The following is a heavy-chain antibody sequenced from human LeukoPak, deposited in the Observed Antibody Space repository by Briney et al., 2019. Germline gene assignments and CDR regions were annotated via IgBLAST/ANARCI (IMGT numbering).Heavy chain of an antibody. Sequence: PSETLSLTCTVSGGSISSYYWSWIRQPPGQGLEWIGYIYYSGSTNYNPSLKSRVTISVDTSKNQFSLKLSSVTAADTAVYYCARDTIAATLTDYYYYGMDVWGQGTTVTVSS. CDR2: IYYSGST. J-gene: IGHJ6*02. CDR3: ARDTIAATLTDYYYYGMDV. V-gene: IGHV4-59*01. CDR1: GGSISSYY. D-gene: IGHD6-13*01.